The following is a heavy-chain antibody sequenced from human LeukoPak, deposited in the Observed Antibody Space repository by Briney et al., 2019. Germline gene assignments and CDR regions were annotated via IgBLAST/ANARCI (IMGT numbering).Heavy chain of an antibody. CDR1: GFTFSTYV. J-gene: IGHJ4*02. V-gene: IGHV3-64D*06. CDR2: IGSNGDNT. Sequence: GGSLRLSCSVSGFTFSTYVMRWVRQAPGKGLEYVSAIGSNGDNTYYADSVKGRFTISRDNSKNTLYLQMSSLRADDTAVYYCVRGTGYWGQGTLVTVSS. CDR3: VRGTGY.